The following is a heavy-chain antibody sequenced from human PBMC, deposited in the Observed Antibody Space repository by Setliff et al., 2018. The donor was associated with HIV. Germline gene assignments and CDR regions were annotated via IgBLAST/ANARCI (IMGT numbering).Heavy chain of an antibody. V-gene: IGHV4-39*07. CDR1: RGSISSGTYY. Sequence: SETLSLTCTVSRGSISSGTYYWGWIRQPPGKGLEWIGSVYNSGITFKNPSLKSRVSISVDRSGNQFSLRLTSVTAADTAVYYCATCRHRPSNWFDPWGQGTVVTVSS. CDR2: VYNSGIT. J-gene: IGHJ5*02. CDR3: ATCRHRPSNWFDP.